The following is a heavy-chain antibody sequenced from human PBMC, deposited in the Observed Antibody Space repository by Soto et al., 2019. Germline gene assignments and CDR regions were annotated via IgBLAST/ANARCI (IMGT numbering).Heavy chain of an antibody. CDR1: GASLTIGNHY. CDR3: ARVRYFAPDP. Sequence: QVQLQESGPGLVKPSETLSLTRTVSGASLTIGNHYWSWIRQPPGKGLEWIGYISYSAITNYNPSLKSRVTISADMSKNQFSLKLSSVTAADTAVYYCARVRYFAPDPWGQGTLVTVSS. J-gene: IGHJ5*02. V-gene: IGHV4-61*01. D-gene: IGHD3-9*01. CDR2: ISYSAIT.